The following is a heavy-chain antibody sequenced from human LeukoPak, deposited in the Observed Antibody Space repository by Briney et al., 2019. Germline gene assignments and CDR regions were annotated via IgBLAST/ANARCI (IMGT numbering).Heavy chain of an antibody. CDR3: ARGLVWSGYVFDY. J-gene: IGHJ4*02. D-gene: IGHD3-3*01. CDR1: GGSISSYY. Sequence: SETLSLTCTVSGGSISSYYWSWIRQPPGKGLEWIGEINHSGSTNYNPSLKSRVTISVDTSKNQFSLKLSSVTAADTAVYYCARGLVWSGYVFDYWGQGTLVTVSS. V-gene: IGHV4-34*01. CDR2: INHSGST.